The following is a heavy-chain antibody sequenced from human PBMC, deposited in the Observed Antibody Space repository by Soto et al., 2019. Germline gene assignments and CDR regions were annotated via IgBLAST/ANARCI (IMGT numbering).Heavy chain of an antibody. CDR3: ARERQTYDSSGYYYYGMDV. CDR2: IYYSGST. J-gene: IGHJ6*02. Sequence: SETLSLTCTVSGGSVISGSYYWSWIRQPPGKGLEWIGYIYYSGSTNYNPSLKSRVTISVDTSKNQFSLKLSSVTAADTAVYYCARERQTYDSSGYYYYGMDVWGQGTTVTVSS. V-gene: IGHV4-61*01. CDR1: GGSVISGSYY. D-gene: IGHD3-22*01.